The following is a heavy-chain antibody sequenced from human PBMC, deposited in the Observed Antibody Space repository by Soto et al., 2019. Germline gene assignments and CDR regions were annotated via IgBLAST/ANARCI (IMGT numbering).Heavy chain of an antibody. CDR3: ARTYVGARTNPNDDAFDI. J-gene: IGHJ3*02. Sequence: PSDCLYLTCTFSGASIRTGGYSWSWIRQHPGKGLEWIGYIYYSGSTYYNPSLKSRVTISVDTSKNQFSLKLSSVTAADTAVYYCARTYVGARTNPNDDAFDIWGQGTMVTVSS. D-gene: IGHD1-26*01. CDR1: GASIRTGGYS. CDR2: IYYSGST. V-gene: IGHV4-31*03.